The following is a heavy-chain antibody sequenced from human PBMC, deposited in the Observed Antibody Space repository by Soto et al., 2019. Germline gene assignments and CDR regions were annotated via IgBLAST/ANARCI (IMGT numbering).Heavy chain of an antibody. Sequence: GGSLRLSCAASGFTFRSYAMHWVRQAPGKGLEWVAVISYDGSNKYYADSVKGRFTISRDNSKNTLYLQMNSLRAEDTAVYYCAGGYCSSTSCSRSPGYYGMDVWGQGTTVTVSS. J-gene: IGHJ6*02. V-gene: IGHV3-30-3*01. D-gene: IGHD2-2*01. CDR1: GFTFRSYA. CDR2: ISYDGSNK. CDR3: AGGYCSSTSCSRSPGYYGMDV.